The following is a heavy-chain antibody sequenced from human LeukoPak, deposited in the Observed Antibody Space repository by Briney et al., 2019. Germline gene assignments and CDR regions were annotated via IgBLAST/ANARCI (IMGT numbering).Heavy chain of an antibody. V-gene: IGHV4-39*07. Sequence: SETLSLTCSVSGGSTRSGRHHWAWVRQPPGKGLEFIGSLDESARPYYNAPLKSRVTISEDSPGKQFSLNLSSVTAADTAVYYCARDLGGYPFFMDVWGRGTTVIVSS. D-gene: IGHD2-15*01. CDR1: GGSTRSGRHH. CDR2: LDESARP. CDR3: ARDLGGYPFFMDV. J-gene: IGHJ6*03.